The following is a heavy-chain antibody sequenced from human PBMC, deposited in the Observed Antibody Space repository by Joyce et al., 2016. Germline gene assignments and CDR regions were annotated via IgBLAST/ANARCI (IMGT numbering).Heavy chain of an antibody. Sequence: QITLKESGPTLVKPTQTLTLTCAFSGFSLSTRGVGVVWIRQPPGKALEWLALIYWDDDKRYSPSLKSRLTSTKDTSRNQVFLTMTNMDPVDTATYYCAHRPNSGYDPSAFDFWGQGTLVTVSS. CDR1: GFSLSTRGVG. CDR2: IYWDDDK. CDR3: AHRPNSGYDPSAFDF. V-gene: IGHV2-5*02. J-gene: IGHJ4*02. D-gene: IGHD5-12*01.